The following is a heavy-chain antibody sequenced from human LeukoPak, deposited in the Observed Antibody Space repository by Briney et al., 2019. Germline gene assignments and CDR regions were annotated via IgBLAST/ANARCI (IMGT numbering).Heavy chain of an antibody. J-gene: IGHJ4*02. D-gene: IGHD6-19*01. CDR3: ARGSGWFYFDY. CDR2: ISYDGGNK. V-gene: IGHV3-30-3*01. CDR1: GFTFSGYT. Sequence: GGSLRLSCAASGFTFSGYTMHWVRQAPGKGLEWVAIISYDGGNKNYADSVKGRFTISRDNSENTVYLQMNSLRAEDTAVYYCARGSGWFYFDYWGQGTLVTVSS.